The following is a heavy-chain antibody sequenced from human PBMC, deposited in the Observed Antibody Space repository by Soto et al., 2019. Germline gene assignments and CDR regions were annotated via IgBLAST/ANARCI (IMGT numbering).Heavy chain of an antibody. V-gene: IGHV1-69*01. Sequence: QVQLVQSGAEVKKPGSSVKVSCKASGGTFSRHAISWVRQAPGQGLEWMGGIIAIIGTTNHAQKFQGRVTIIADESTSTVYMELSIVLTEDTAMYYCARGWGYDSNDYYYTYWGQGTLVIVSS. D-gene: IGHD3-22*01. J-gene: IGHJ4*02. CDR3: ARGWGYDSNDYYYTY. CDR2: IIAIIGTT. CDR1: GGTFSRHA.